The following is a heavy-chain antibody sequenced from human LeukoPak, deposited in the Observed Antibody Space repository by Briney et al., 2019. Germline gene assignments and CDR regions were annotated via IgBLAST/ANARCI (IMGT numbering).Heavy chain of an antibody. CDR1: GYSFTSYW. CDR3: ARRPQGYYDSSGYYGAFDI. CDR2: IYPGDSDT. D-gene: IGHD3-22*01. Sequence: GESLKISCKDSGYSFTSYWIGWVRQMPGKGLEWMGIIYPGDSDTRYSPSFQGQVTISADKSISTAYLQWSSLKASDTAMYYCARRPQGYYDSSGYYGAFDIWGQGTMVTVSS. V-gene: IGHV5-51*01. J-gene: IGHJ3*02.